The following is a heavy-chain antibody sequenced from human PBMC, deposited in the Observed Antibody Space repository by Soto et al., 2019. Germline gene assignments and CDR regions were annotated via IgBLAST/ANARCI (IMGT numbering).Heavy chain of an antibody. V-gene: IGHV4-30-2*01. J-gene: IGHJ6*02. CDR3: ARDRIVVVPAGPYYYYGMDV. Sequence: QLQLQESGSGLVKPSQTLSLTCAVSGGSISSGGYSWSWIRQPPGKGLEWIGYIYHSGSTYYNPSLKSRVSKSVDRSKNQFSLKLSSVTAADTAVYYCARDRIVVVPAGPYYYYGMDVWGQGTTVTVSS. CDR2: IYHSGST. D-gene: IGHD2-2*01. CDR1: GGSISSGGYS.